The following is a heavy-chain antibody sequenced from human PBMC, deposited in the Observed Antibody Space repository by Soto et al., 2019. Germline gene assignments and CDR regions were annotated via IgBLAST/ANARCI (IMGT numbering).Heavy chain of an antibody. V-gene: IGHV3-53*01. J-gene: IGHJ4*02. CDR2: LYSGGTT. D-gene: IGHD3-10*01. CDR3: ARGLYDSGSFYFDF. CDR1: GFNFIRKY. Sequence: QTGGSLRLSCAASGFNFIRKYMIWVRQAPGKGLEWVSILYSGGTTYHADSVKGRFTISRDTSENTLYLQMNSLRAEDTAVYYCARGLYDSGSFYFDFWGQGTLVTVS.